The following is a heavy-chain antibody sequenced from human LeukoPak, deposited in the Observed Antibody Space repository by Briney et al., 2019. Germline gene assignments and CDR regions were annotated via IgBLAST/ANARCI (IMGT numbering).Heavy chain of an antibody. Sequence: ASVKVSCKASGSTFTSYGISWVRQAPGQGLEWMGWISAYNGNTNYAQKLQGRVTMTTDTSTSTAYMELRSLRSDDTAVYYCARVAYYGSGSSCFDPWGQGTLVTVSS. J-gene: IGHJ5*02. CDR3: ARVAYYGSGSSCFDP. V-gene: IGHV1-18*04. CDR1: GSTFTSYG. D-gene: IGHD3-10*01. CDR2: ISAYNGNT.